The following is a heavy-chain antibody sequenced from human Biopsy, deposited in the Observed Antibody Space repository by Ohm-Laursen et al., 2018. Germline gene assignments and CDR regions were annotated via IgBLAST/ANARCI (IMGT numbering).Heavy chain of an antibody. CDR3: ARDLK. J-gene: IGHJ4*02. Sequence: SLRLSCSASGFNVNNKFMSWVRQAPGKGLEWVSYISFTGTYSYYADSVKGRFTISRDNAKNSLYLQMNSLRAEGTGIYYCARDLKWGQGTLVTVSS. CDR2: ISFTGTYS. V-gene: IGHV3-11*06. CDR1: GFNVNNKF.